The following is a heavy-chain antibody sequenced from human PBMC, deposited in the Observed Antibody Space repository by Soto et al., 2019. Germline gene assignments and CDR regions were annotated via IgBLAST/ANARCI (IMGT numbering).Heavy chain of an antibody. CDR3: ALSSVAAAGFDY. Sequence: GESLKISCKGSGYRFTSYWIGWVRQMPGKGLEWMGIFYPGDSDTRYSPYFQGQVTISADKSISTAYLQWNSLKASDSAMYYCALSSVAAAGFDYWGHGTLVTVS. V-gene: IGHV5-51*01. D-gene: IGHD6-13*01. J-gene: IGHJ4*01. CDR2: FYPGDSDT. CDR1: GYRFTSYW.